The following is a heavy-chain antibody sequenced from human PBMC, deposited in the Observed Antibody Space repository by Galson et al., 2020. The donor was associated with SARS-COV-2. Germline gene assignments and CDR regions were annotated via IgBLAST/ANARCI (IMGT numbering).Heavy chain of an antibody. CDR2: ISYDGSNK. CDR3: AKDRSSGWYEDGGPDY. D-gene: IGHD6-19*01. J-gene: IGHJ4*02. V-gene: IGHV3-30*18. CDR1: GFTFSSYG. Sequence: GGSLRLSCAASGFTFSSYGMHWVRQAPGKGLEWVAVISYDGSNKYYADSVKGRFTISRDNSKNTLYLQMNSLRAEDTAVYYCAKDRSSGWYEDGGPDYWGQGTLVTVSS.